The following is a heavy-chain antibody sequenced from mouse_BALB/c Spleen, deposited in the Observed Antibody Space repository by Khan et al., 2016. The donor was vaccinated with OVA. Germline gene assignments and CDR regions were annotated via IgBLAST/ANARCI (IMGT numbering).Heavy chain of an antibody. CDR3: ARRGLRWDFDY. CDR1: GYTFSNYW. D-gene: IGHD1-1*01. Sequence: QVQLQQSGAELAKPGASVKMSCKASGYTFSNYWILWVKQRPGQGLEWIGYINPSPGYTEYTQNFKDKATLTADKSSSTAYMQMSSLTSVDSAVYYCARRGLRWDFDYWGQGTTLTVSS. CDR2: INPSPGYT. V-gene: IGHV1-7*01. J-gene: IGHJ2*01.